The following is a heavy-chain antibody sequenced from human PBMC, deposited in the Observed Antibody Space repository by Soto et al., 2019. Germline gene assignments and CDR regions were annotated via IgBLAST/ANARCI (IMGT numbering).Heavy chain of an antibody. Sequence: QVQLVESGGGVVQPGRPLRLSCAASGFTFSSYRMHWVRQAPGMGLERAAVISYDGSNKYYADSVKGRFTISRDNSNNTLYLHMNSLRAEDTAVYYCAKDRRWALLIPGSGSYFVYWCQGTLVTVS. CDR2: ISYDGSNK. D-gene: IGHD1-26*01. CDR1: GFTFSSYR. CDR3: AKDRRWALLIPGSGSYFVY. V-gene: IGHV3-30*18. J-gene: IGHJ4*02.